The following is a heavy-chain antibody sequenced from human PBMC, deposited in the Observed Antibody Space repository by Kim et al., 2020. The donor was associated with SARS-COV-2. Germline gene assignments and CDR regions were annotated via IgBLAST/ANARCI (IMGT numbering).Heavy chain of an antibody. Sequence: SETLSLTCTVSGGSVSSGSYYWSWIRQPPGKGLEWIGYIYYSGSTNYNPSLKSRVTISVDTSKNQFSLKLSSVTAADTAVYYCARDRRLNWFDPWGQGTLVTVSS. CDR1: GGSVSSGSYY. CDR2: IYYSGST. CDR3: ARDRRLNWFDP. J-gene: IGHJ5*02. V-gene: IGHV4-61*01.